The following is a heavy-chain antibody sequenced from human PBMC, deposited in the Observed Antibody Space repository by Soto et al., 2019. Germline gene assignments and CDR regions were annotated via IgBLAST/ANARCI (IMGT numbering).Heavy chain of an antibody. V-gene: IGHV3-23*01. CDR2: ISGSGDRT. CDR3: TNRVEGTMVYFDY. Sequence: GGALRLSCAASGFTFSSYSITWARQAPGKGPEWVSSISGSGDRTYYAASVQGRFPISRDNSMSTLYLQMNSLRAEATAVYYCTNRVEGTMVYFDYWGPGTLVTDSS. CDR1: GFTFSSYS. D-gene: IGHD2-15*01. J-gene: IGHJ4*01.